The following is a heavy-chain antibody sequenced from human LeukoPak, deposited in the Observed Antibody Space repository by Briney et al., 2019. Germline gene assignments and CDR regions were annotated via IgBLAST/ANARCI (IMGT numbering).Heavy chain of an antibody. CDR3: ARGYYDFWSGYSYYCDY. D-gene: IGHD3-3*01. CDR2: IYTSGST. CDR1: GGSISSYY. J-gene: IGHJ4*02. V-gene: IGHV4-4*07. Sequence: SETLSLTCTVSGGSISSYYWSWIRQPAGKGLEWIGRIYTSGSTNYNPSLKSRVTISVDTSKNQFSLKLSSVTAADTAVYYCARGYYDFWSGYSYYCDYWGQGTLVTVSS.